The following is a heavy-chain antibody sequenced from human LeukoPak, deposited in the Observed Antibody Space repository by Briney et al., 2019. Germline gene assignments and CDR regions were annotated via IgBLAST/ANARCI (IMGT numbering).Heavy chain of an antibody. Sequence: GGSLRLSCAASGFTFSNYRMNWVRQAPGKGLEWISYIGSSSSTIYYTDSVKGRFTVSRDNAKNSLYLQMNSLRAEDTAVYYCTRRSYYYYWGQGTLVTVSS. J-gene: IGHJ4*02. CDR1: GFTFSNYR. CDR3: TRRSYYYY. CDR2: IGSSSSTI. V-gene: IGHV3-48*01.